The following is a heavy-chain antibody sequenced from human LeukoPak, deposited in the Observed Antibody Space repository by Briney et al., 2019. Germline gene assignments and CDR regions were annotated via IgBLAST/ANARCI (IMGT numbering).Heavy chain of an antibody. CDR1: GGTFSSYA. V-gene: IGHV1-69*13. CDR3: ARVNQDCYDSSGLGAYYDYGMDV. CDR2: IIPIFGTA. J-gene: IGHJ6*02. Sequence: ASVKVSCKASGGTFSSYAISWVRQAPGQGLEWMGGIIPIFGTANYAQKFQGRVTITVDESTSTAYMELSSLRSEDTAVYYCARVNQDCYDSSGLGAYYDYGMDVWGQGTTVTVSS. D-gene: IGHD3-22*01.